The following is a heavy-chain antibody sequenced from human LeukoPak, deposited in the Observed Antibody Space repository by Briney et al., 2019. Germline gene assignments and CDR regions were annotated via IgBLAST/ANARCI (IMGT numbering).Heavy chain of an antibody. V-gene: IGHV3-23*01. CDR2: ISGSGGGT. CDR3: AKDEWYSSRGFDN. D-gene: IGHD6-13*01. J-gene: IGHJ4*02. CDR1: GFTFSSYA. Sequence: RPGGSLRLSCAASGFTFSSYAMSWVRQAPGKGLEWVSGISGSGGGTYYADSVKGRFTISRDISKNTLYLQMNSLRAEDTAVYYCAKDEWYSSRGFDNWGQGTLVTVSS.